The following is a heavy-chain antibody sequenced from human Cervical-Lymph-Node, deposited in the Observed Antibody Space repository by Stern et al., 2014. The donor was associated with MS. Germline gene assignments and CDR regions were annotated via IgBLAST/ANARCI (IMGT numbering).Heavy chain of an antibody. CDR3: ARGSRGSCSSTSCYDDP. V-gene: IGHV3-11*01. J-gene: IGHJ5*02. Sequence: VQLLESGGGLVKPGGSLRLSCAASGFTFSDYYMNWIRQAPGKGLEWVSFIGNSGSSKYYADSVKGRFTISRDNGKNSLYLQMNSLRAEDTAVYYCARGSRGSCSSTSCYDDPWGQGTLVTVSS. CDR1: GFTFSDYY. CDR2: IGNSGSSK. D-gene: IGHD2-2*01.